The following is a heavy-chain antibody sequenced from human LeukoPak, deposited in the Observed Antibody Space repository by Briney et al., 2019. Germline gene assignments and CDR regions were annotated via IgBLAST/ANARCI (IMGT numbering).Heavy chain of an antibody. CDR1: GYRLPYFW. Sequence: ESPKISCQASGYRLPYFWIGWVRHMPGKGLEWMAIFNPGDSDTRYSPSFQGQVTISADKSISTAYLQWSSLKASDTAMYYCAKHEVLTGDATYFDYWGQGTLVTVSS. CDR2: FNPGDSDT. J-gene: IGHJ4*02. D-gene: IGHD7-27*01. V-gene: IGHV5-51*01. CDR3: AKHEVLTGDATYFDY.